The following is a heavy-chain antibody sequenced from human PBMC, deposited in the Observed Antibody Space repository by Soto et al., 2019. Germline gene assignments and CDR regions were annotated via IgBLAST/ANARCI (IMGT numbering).Heavy chain of an antibody. CDR3: ARDGSASGVEYDY. J-gene: IGHJ4*02. Sequence: EVQLVESGGGLVQPGGSLRLSCAASGFTFSIYWMHWVRQAPGKGLVWVSRINSDGSSTNYADSVKGRFTISRDNAKNRLYLQMNSLRAEDTAVYYCARDGSASGVEYDYWGQGTLVTVSS. CDR2: INSDGSST. D-gene: IGHD3-10*01. V-gene: IGHV3-74*01. CDR1: GFTFSIYW.